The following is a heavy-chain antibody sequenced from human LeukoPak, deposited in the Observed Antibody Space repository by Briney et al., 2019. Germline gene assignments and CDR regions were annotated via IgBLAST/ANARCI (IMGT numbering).Heavy chain of an antibody. CDR2: IKQDGSEK. CDR3: ARDNSDYDSSFFDY. V-gene: IGHV3-7*01. CDR1: GFTVSNNY. Sequence: GGSLRLSCAASGFTVSNNYMSWVRQAPGKGLEWVANIKQDGSEKYYVDSVKSRFTVSRDNAKNSLFLQMNSLRAEDTAVYYCARDNSDYDSSFFDYWGQGTLVTVSS. J-gene: IGHJ4*02. D-gene: IGHD3-22*01.